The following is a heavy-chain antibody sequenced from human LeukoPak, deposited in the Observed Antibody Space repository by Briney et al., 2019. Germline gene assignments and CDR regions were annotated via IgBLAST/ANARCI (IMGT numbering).Heavy chain of an antibody. V-gene: IGHV3-23*01. J-gene: IGHJ4*02. CDR2: IRGSDDST. CDR1: GFTFSSYA. CDR3: AKDTGPAAGITADY. D-gene: IGHD6-13*01. Sequence: PGGSLRLSCAASGFTFSSYAMTWVRQAPGKGLEWVSTIRGSDDSTYYADSVKGRFTISRGNSKNTLYLQMNSLRAEDTAIYYCAKDTGPAAGITADYWGQGTLVTVSS.